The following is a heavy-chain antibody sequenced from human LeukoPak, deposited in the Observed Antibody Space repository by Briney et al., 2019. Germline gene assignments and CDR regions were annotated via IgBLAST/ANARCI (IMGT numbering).Heavy chain of an antibody. V-gene: IGHV4-59*08. J-gene: IGHJ1*01. D-gene: IGHD1-26*01. CDR3: ARGIVGDGKTEYFQH. CDR2: IYYSGST. Sequence: SETLSLTCTVSGGSLSSYYWSWIRQPPGKGLEWIGYIYYSGSTNSTPSVKSRVTISVDTSKNQFSLKLRPVTAADTAVYYCARGIVGDGKTEYFQHWGQGTLVTVSS. CDR1: GGSLSSYY.